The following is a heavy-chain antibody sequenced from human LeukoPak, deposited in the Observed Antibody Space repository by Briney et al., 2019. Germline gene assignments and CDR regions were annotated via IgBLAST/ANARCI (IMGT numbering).Heavy chain of an antibody. Sequence: GGSLRLSCAASGFTFSSYSMNWVRQAPGKGLEWVSSISSSSSYIYYADSVKGRLTISRDNAKNSLYLQMNSLRAEDTAVYYCARESTSYYDSSGYPYWGQGTLVTVSS. J-gene: IGHJ4*02. CDR1: GFTFSSYS. D-gene: IGHD3-22*01. CDR3: ARESTSYYDSSGYPY. V-gene: IGHV3-21*01. CDR2: ISSSSSYI.